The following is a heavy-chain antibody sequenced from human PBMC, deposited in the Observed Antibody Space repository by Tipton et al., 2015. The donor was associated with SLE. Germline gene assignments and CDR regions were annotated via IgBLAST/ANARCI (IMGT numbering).Heavy chain of an antibody. V-gene: IGHV3-30*02. CDR3: AGGTGAYFDH. J-gene: IGHJ4*02. CDR1: GFTYSGYA. Sequence: GSLRLSCAASGFTYSGYAMHWVRQAPGKGLEWVAFIRADGSNKDYADSVKGRFTISRDNSKNTLYLQMNRLRVGDTAVYYCAGGTGAYFDHWGQGTLVTVSS. D-gene: IGHD3-16*01. CDR2: IRADGSNK.